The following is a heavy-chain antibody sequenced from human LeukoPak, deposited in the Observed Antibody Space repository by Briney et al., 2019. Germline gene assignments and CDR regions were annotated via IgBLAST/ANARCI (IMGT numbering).Heavy chain of an antibody. J-gene: IGHJ4*02. CDR1: GYSFNSYW. Sequence: GESLKISCKGSGYSFNSYWIGWVRQVPGKGLEWMGIIYPGDSDTRYSPPFQGQVTISVDKSISTAYLQWSALKASDTAMYYCGRLTYCSGASCYLDYWGQGTLVTVPS. CDR2: IYPGDSDT. D-gene: IGHD2-15*01. V-gene: IGHV5-51*01. CDR3: GRLTYCSGASCYLDY.